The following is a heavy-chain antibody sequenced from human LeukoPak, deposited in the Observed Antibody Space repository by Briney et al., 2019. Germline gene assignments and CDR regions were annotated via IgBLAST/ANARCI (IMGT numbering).Heavy chain of an antibody. Sequence: SETLSLTCAVSGGSISSGGYSWSWIRQPPGTGLEWIGYIYHSGSTYYNPSLKSRVTISVDRSKNQFSLKLSSVTAADTAVYYCARGGYCSSTSCSSNWFDPWGQGTLVTVSS. CDR3: ARGGYCSSTSCSSNWFDP. D-gene: IGHD2-2*01. J-gene: IGHJ5*02. CDR1: GGSISSGGYS. V-gene: IGHV4-30-2*01. CDR2: IYHSGST.